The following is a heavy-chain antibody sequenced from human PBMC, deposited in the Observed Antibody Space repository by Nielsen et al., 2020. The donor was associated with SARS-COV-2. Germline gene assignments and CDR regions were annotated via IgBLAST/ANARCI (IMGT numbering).Heavy chain of an antibody. Sequence: PGKGLEWIGSIYYSGSTYYNPSLKSRVTISVDTSKNQFSLKLRSVTAADTAVYYCARAVWGHDYSDYGDAFDIWGLGTMVTVSS. CDR2: IYYSGST. V-gene: IGHV4-39*07. CDR3: ARAVWGHDYSDYGDAFDI. D-gene: IGHD4-11*01. J-gene: IGHJ3*02.